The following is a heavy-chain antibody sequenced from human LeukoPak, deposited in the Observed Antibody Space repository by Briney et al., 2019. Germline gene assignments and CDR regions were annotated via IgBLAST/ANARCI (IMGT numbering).Heavy chain of an antibody. D-gene: IGHD2-2*01. Sequence: PSETLSLTCTVSGGSISSYYWGWIRQPPGKGLEWIGSIYYSGSTYYNPSLKSRVTISVDTSKNQFSLKLSSVTAADTAVYYCARDRNQLLPIDYWGQGTLVTVSS. CDR1: GGSISSYY. V-gene: IGHV4-39*07. J-gene: IGHJ4*02. CDR3: ARDRNQLLPIDY. CDR2: IYYSGST.